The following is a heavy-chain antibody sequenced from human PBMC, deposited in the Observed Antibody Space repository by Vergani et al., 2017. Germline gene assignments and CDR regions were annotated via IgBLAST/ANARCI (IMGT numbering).Heavy chain of an antibody. D-gene: IGHD4-17*01. J-gene: IGHJ4*02. Sequence: QVQLVQSGAEVKKPGASVKVSCRASGYSFSSYDISWVRQATGQGLEWMGWMNPNSGTTGYAQKFQGRVTMTRNTSINTAYMELSRLSFEDAAVYYCARGDDYGDSYFDYWGQGTLVTVSS. CDR3: ARGDDYGDSYFDY. CDR1: GYSFSSYD. CDR2: MNPNSGTT. V-gene: IGHV1-8*01.